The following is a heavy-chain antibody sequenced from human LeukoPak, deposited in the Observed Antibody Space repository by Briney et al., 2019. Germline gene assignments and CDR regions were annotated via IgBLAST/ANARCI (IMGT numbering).Heavy chain of an antibody. V-gene: IGHV1-18*01. CDR3: AATRITIPYCSSTSCYFVLSY. Sequence: GASVKVSCKAFGYTFRSSGVSWVRLAPGQGLEWMGWISAYNGNTDYAQKFQGRVTMTADTSTSTAYMYLRSLRSDDTAVYYCAATRITIPYCSSTSCYFVLSYWGQGTLVTVSS. D-gene: IGHD2-2*01. J-gene: IGHJ4*02. CDR1: GYTFRSSG. CDR2: ISAYNGNT.